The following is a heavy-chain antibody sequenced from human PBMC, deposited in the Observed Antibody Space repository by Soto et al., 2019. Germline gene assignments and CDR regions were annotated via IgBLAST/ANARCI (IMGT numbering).Heavy chain of an antibody. CDR2: IYYSGST. CDR3: ARSYGSGSYYDYYYGMDV. Sequence: SESLSLTCTVAGGSISRYYWSWIRQPQGKGLEWIGYIYYSGSTNYNPSLQSRVTMSVDTSKNQFSLKLNSVTAADTAVYYCARSYGSGSYYDYYYGMDVWGQGTTVTVSS. CDR1: GGSISRYY. J-gene: IGHJ6*02. V-gene: IGHV4-59*01. D-gene: IGHD3-10*01.